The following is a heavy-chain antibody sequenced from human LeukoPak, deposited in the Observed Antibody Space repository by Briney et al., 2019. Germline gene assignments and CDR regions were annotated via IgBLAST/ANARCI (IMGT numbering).Heavy chain of an antibody. J-gene: IGHJ6*03. CDR2: INPNSGGT. D-gene: IGHD1-26*01. CDR1: GYTFTSYG. CDR3: ARDLRRWELLSYYYYMDV. V-gene: IGHV1-2*02. Sequence: GASVKVSCKASGYTFTSYGISWVRQAPGQGLEWMGWINPNSGGTNYAQKFQGRVTMTRDTSISTAYMELSRLRTDDTAVYYCARDLRRWELLSYYYYMDVWGKGTTVTVSS.